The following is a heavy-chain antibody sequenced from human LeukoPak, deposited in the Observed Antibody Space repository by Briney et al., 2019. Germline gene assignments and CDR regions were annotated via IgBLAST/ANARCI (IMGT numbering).Heavy chain of an antibody. CDR3: ARQRYYTPIDFDY. Sequence: SETLSLTCTVSGGSISSSSYYWGWIRQPPGKGLEWIGYMSNSGSTNYNPSLKSRVTISVDTSKNQFSLKLSSVTAADTAVYYCARQRYYTPIDFDYWGQGTLVTVSS. J-gene: IGHJ4*02. D-gene: IGHD3-3*01. CDR2: MSNSGST. CDR1: GGSISSSSYY. V-gene: IGHV4-39*01.